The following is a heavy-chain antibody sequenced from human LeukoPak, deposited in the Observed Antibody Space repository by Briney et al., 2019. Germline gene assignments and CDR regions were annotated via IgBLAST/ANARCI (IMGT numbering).Heavy chain of an antibody. D-gene: IGHD5-18*01. Sequence: SGGSLTLSCAASGFTFSSYALSWVRQAPGKGLEWISVISGSGGSTYYADSVKGGFTISRDNSKNTLYLQMNSLRAEDTAVYYCAKELSSGLSYGYVDYYYGMDVWGQGTTVTVSS. CDR1: GFTFSSYA. CDR3: AKELSSGLSYGYVDYYYGMDV. J-gene: IGHJ6*02. CDR2: ISGSGGST. V-gene: IGHV3-23*01.